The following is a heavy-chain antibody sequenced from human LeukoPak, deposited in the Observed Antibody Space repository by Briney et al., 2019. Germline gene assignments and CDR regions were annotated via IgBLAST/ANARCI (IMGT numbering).Heavy chain of an antibody. CDR3: ARLIPSLRSIDH. CDR1: GGSISSSSYY. V-gene: IGHV4-39*01. D-gene: IGHD3-16*02. CDR2: IYYSGST. J-gene: IGHJ5*02. Sequence: SETLSLTCTVSGGSISSSSYYWGWIRQPPGKGLEWIVSIYYSGSTYYNPSLKSRVTISVDTSKNQFSLKLSSVTAADTAVYYCARLIPSLRSIDHWGQGTLVTVSS.